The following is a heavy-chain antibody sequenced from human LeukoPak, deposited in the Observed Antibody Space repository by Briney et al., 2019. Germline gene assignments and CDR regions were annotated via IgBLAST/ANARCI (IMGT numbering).Heavy chain of an antibody. Sequence: SQTLSLTCAISGDSVSSNSVTWNWIRQSPSRGLEWLGRTYYRSTWYNDYAVSVRGRITVNPDTSKNQFSLHLNSVTPEDTAVYYCARRLTQYASSAPWGQGILVTVSS. CDR1: GDSVSSNSVT. CDR3: ARRLTQYASSAP. D-gene: IGHD2-2*01. CDR2: TYYRSTWYN. V-gene: IGHV6-1*01. J-gene: IGHJ5*02.